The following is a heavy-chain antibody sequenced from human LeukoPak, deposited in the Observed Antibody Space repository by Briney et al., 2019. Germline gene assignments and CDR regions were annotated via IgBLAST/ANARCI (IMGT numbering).Heavy chain of an antibody. V-gene: IGHV1-69*13. CDR2: IIPIFGTA. J-gene: IGHJ5*02. Sequence: SVKVSCKASGGTFSSYAISWVRQAPGQGLERMGGIIPIFGTANYAQKFQGRVTITADESTSTAYMELSSLRSEDTAVYYCAGAAAADLRFGWFDPWGQGTLVTVSS. CDR1: GGTFSSYA. CDR3: AGAAAADLRFGWFDP. D-gene: IGHD6-13*01.